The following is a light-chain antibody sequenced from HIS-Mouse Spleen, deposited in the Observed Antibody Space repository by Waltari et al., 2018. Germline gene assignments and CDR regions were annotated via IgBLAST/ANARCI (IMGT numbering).Light chain of an antibody. Sequence: QSALTQPASVSGSPGQSITISCTGTSSDVGGSNYVSWYQQHPGKAPKLMIYDVSNRPSWISIRFSGSKSGNTASLTISGLQAEDEADYYCSSYTSSSTLYVVFGGGTKLTVL. CDR3: SSYTSSSTLYVV. V-gene: IGLV2-14*03. CDR1: SSDVGGSNY. J-gene: IGLJ2*01. CDR2: DVS.